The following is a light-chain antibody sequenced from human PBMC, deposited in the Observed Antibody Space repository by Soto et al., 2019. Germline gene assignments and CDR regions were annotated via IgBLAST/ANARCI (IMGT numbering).Light chain of an antibody. V-gene: IGLV2-14*01. J-gene: IGLJ1*01. CDR3: FSKISGFVYS. CDR1: NTDLGVYGY. CDR2: DVN. Sequence: QSALAQPASVSGSFGQSITISCSGPNTDLGVYGYVSWYQHQPGKAPKLLIYDVNNRPSGISDRFSGSKSGDTASLTISGLQAEDEADYFCFSKISGFVYSFGTGTKVTV.